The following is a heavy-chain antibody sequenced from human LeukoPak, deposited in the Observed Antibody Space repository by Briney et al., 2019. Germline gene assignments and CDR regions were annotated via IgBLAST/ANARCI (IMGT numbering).Heavy chain of an antibody. CDR1: GFTFGNYA. Sequence: PGGSLRLSCAASGFTFGNYAMTWVRQTPGKGLEWISSISGSSWNTYFADSVMGRFTISRDNHNNTLYLQMNNLRADDTAIYYCAKGLTGNSVYFENWGQGTLVTVSS. J-gene: IGHJ4*02. CDR3: AKGLTGNSVYFEN. V-gene: IGHV3-23*01. CDR2: ISGSSWNT. D-gene: IGHD4-23*01.